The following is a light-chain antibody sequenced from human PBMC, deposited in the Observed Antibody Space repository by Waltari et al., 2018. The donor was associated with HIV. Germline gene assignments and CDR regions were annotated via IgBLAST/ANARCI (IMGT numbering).Light chain of an antibody. J-gene: IGLJ1*01. CDR2: DVT. V-gene: IGLV2-23*02. CDR3: CSFAGSNFV. Sequence: QSALTQPASVSGSPGQAITISCTGTRLSVGTYAYISSYHQHPGTAPKLIISDVTERPSGISNRFSGSKSGTTASLTISGLQAEDEAEYFCCSFAGSNFVFGSGTKVTVL. CDR1: RLSVGTYAY.